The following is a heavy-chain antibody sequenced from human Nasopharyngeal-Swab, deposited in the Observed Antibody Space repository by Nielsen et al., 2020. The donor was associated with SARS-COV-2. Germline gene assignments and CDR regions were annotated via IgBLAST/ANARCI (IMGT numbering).Heavy chain of an antibody. J-gene: IGHJ4*02. Sequence: ASVKVSCKASGYTFRSYAVHWVRQAHGQGLEWMGWISPVNGKTRYSQKFQGRVTITRDTSASTAYMELSSLRSEDTAVYYCARDQGYYDTSNYFQNWGQGTLVTVSS. V-gene: IGHV1-3*01. D-gene: IGHD3-22*01. CDR2: ISPVNGKT. CDR1: GYTFRSYA. CDR3: ARDQGYYDTSNYFQN.